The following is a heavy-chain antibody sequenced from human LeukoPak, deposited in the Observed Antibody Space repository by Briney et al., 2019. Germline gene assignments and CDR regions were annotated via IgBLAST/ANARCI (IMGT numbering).Heavy chain of an antibody. CDR2: INYSGST. CDR1: GVSFSSYY. Sequence: SETLSLTCAAYGVSFSSYYWSWIRQPPGKGLEWIGEINYSGSTNYNPSLKSRATISIDMSKNQFSLKLSSVTAADTAVYYCARAFGYSGHLDYWGQGILVTVSS. J-gene: IGHJ4*02. D-gene: IGHD5-12*01. CDR3: ARAFGYSGHLDY. V-gene: IGHV4-34*01.